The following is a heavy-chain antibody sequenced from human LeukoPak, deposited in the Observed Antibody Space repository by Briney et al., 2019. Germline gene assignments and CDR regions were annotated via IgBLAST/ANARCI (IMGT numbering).Heavy chain of an antibody. D-gene: IGHD3-16*02. Sequence: GGSLRLSCAASGFTFSSYSMNWVRQAPGKGLEWVSSISSSSSYIYYADSVKGRFTISRDNAENSLYLQMNSLRAEDTAVYYCAREGYDYVWGSYRYDRASLDYWGQGTLVTVSS. V-gene: IGHV3-21*01. CDR2: ISSSSSYI. CDR1: GFTFSSYS. J-gene: IGHJ4*02. CDR3: AREGYDYVWGSYRYDRASLDY.